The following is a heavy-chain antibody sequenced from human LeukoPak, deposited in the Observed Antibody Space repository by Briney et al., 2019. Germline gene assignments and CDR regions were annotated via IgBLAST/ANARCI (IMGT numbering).Heavy chain of an antibody. Sequence: SETLSLTCIVSGGSISNNYWSWVRQPAGEGLEWIGRIYSNGYTDYNSALKSRVTISVDTSKNQYSLKLSSVTAADTAVYYCARDLQGWNDYYYYYYMDVWGEGTTVTVSS. J-gene: IGHJ6*03. V-gene: IGHV4-4*07. CDR1: GGSISNNY. D-gene: IGHD1-1*01. CDR2: IYSNGYT. CDR3: ARDLQGWNDYYYYYYMDV.